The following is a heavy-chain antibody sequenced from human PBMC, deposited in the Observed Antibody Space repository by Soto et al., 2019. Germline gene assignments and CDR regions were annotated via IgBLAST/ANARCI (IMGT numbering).Heavy chain of an antibody. Sequence: QITLKESGPTQVKPTQTLTLTCTFSGFSLTVNGAGVGWIRQPPGKALEWLALIWWNDDKRYSPSLENRLTITTDTAKNQVVLTMTNMDPVDTATYYCAHPYNGNFYYFDSWGQGTLVTVSP. CDR3: AHPYNGNFYYFDS. D-gene: IGHD5-12*01. CDR1: GFSLTVNGAG. CDR2: IWWNDDK. V-gene: IGHV2-5*01. J-gene: IGHJ4*02.